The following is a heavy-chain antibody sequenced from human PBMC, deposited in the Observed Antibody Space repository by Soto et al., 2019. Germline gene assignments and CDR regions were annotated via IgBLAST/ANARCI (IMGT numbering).Heavy chain of an antibody. D-gene: IGHD6-6*01. J-gene: IGHJ6*02. V-gene: IGHV1-58*01. CDR1: GFTFTSSA. CDR3: ARDTARKSPYGMDV. CDR2: IVAGSGNT. Sequence: SVKVSCKASGFTFTSSAVQWVRQARGQRLEWIGWIVAGSGNTNYAQKFQERVTITRDMSTSTAYMELSSLRSEDTAVYYCARDTARKSPYGMDVWGQGTTVTVSS.